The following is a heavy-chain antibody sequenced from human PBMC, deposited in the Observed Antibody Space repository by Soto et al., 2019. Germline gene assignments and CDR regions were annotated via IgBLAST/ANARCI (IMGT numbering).Heavy chain of an antibody. CDR2: IYYSGST. V-gene: IGHV4-30-4*02. CDR3: ARGGSYSSSWLY. J-gene: IGHJ4*02. Sequence: SETLSLTCTVSGGSINNGDYYWSWIRQPPEKGLEWIGYIYYSGSTYYNPSLKSRVTISIDTSMNQFSLKLSFVSVADTAVYYCARGGSYSSSWLYWGQGTLVTVSS. CDR1: GGSINNGDYY. D-gene: IGHD6-13*01.